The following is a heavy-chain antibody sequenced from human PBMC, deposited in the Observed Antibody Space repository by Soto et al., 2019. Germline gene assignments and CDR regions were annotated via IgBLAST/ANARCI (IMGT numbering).Heavy chain of an antibody. V-gene: IGHV1-69*13. Sequence: SVKVSCKASGVTFSSYAISWVRQAPLQGLEWMVGIIPIFGTANYAQEFQGRVTITADESTSTAYMELISLRSEDTAVYYCARDRAYCGGDCYFRRFEPWGQGTMVTVSS. J-gene: IGHJ5*02. CDR1: GVTFSSYA. D-gene: IGHD2-21*02. CDR2: IIPIFGTA. CDR3: ARDRAYCGGDCYFRRFEP.